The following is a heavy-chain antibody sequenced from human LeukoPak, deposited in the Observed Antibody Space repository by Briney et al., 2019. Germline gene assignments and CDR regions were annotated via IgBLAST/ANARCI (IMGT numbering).Heavy chain of an antibody. D-gene: IGHD5-18*01. CDR1: GFTFSSYG. V-gene: IGHV3-33*01. J-gene: IGHJ2*01. Sequence: GGSLRLSCAASGFTFSSYGMHWVRQAPGKGLEWVTIIWYDGSNKYYADSVKGRFSISRDNSKNTLYLQMNSLRAEDTAVYYCARGIQLWVGYWYFDLWGRGTLVTVSS. CDR3: ARGIQLWVGYWYFDL. CDR2: IWYDGSNK.